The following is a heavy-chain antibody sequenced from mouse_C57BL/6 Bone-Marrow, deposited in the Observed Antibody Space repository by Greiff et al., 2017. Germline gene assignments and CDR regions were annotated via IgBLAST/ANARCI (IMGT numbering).Heavy chain of an antibody. CDR2: IDPEDGET. Sequence: VQLKESGAELVKPGASVKLSCTASGFNIKDYYMHWVKQRTEQGLEWIGRIDPEDGETKYAPKFQGKATITADTSSNTAYLQLSSLTSEDTAVYYCVLITTASDWYFDVWGTGTTVTVSS. CDR1: GFNIKDYY. CDR3: VLITTASDWYFDV. V-gene: IGHV14-2*01. D-gene: IGHD1-1*01. J-gene: IGHJ1*03.